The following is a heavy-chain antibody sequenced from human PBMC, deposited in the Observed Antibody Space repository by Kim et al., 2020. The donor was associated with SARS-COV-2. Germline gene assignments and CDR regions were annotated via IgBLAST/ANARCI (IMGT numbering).Heavy chain of an antibody. V-gene: IGHV1-2*06. D-gene: IGHD1-26*01. CDR1: GYTFTGYY. J-gene: IGHJ4*02. Sequence: ASVKVSCKASGYTFTGYYMHWVRQAPGQGLEWMGRINPNSGGTNYAQKFQGRVTMTRDTSISTAYMELSRLRSDDTAVYYCARDSSSRGGATYRYWGQGTLVTVSS. CDR2: INPNSGGT. CDR3: ARDSSSRGGATYRY.